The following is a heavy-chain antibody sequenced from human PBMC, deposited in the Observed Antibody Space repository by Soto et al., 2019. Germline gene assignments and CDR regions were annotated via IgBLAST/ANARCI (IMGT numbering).Heavy chain of an antibody. Sequence: ASVKVSCKASGYTFTSYGISWVRQAPGQGLEWMGWISAYNGNTNYAQKLQGRVTMTTDTSTSTAYMELRSLRSDDTAVYYCAREEYYXSGSHLLVNYYYYGMDVWGQGTTVTVSS. CDR3: AREEYYXSGSHLLVNYYYYGMDV. D-gene: IGHD3-10*01. CDR2: ISAYNGNT. J-gene: IGHJ6*02. V-gene: IGHV1-18*04. CDR1: GYTFTSYG.